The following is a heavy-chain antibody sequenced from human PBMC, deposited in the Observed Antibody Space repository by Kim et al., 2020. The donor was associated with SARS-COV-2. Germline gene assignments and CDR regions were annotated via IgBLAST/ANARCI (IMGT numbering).Heavy chain of an antibody. D-gene: IGHD5-18*01. CDR2: INHSGST. CDR1: GGSFSGYY. J-gene: IGHJ4*02. Sequence: SETLSLTCAVYGGSFSGYYWSWIRQPPGKGLEWIGEINHSGSTNYNPSLKSRVTISVDTSKNQFSLKLSSVTAADTAVYYCARGGGYSYGASAYWGRGT. V-gene: IGHV4-34*01. CDR3: ARGGGYSYGASAY.